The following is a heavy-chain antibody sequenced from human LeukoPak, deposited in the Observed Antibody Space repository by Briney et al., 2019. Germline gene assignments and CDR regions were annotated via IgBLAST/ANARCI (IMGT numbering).Heavy chain of an antibody. CDR3: ASQLGYCRGGSCYSFGNWFAP. Sequence: SVKVSCKASGGTFSSYAISWGRQAPGQGLELMGRIIPILGIANYAQKFQGRVTITADKSTIPAYMELSSLRSEDTAVYYCASQLGYCRGGSCYSFGNWFAPWGEGTLVTASS. D-gene: IGHD2-15*01. CDR2: IIPILGIA. V-gene: IGHV1-69*04. CDR1: GGTFSSYA. J-gene: IGHJ5*02.